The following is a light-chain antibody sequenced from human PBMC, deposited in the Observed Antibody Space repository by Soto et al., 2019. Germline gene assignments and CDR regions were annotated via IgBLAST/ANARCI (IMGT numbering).Light chain of an antibody. CDR1: SSDVGGYNY. CDR2: EVT. J-gene: IGLJ3*02. V-gene: IGLV2-8*01. CDR3: SSYAASNNFYFV. Sequence: QSALPQPPSASGSPGQSVTISCTGTSSDVGGYNYVSWYQQYPGRAPKLMIYEVTKRPSGVPDRFSGSKSGNTASLTVSGLQAEDEADYYCSSYAASNNFYFVFGGGTKLPVL.